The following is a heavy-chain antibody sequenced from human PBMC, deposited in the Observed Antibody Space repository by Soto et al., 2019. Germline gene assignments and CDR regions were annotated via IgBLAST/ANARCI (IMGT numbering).Heavy chain of an antibody. CDR2: ISSSSSTI. CDR3: AVHGLGSLDYYDSSGYYSYYGMDV. J-gene: IGHJ6*02. CDR1: GFTFSSYS. D-gene: IGHD3-22*01. V-gene: IGHV3-48*02. Sequence: EVQLVESGGGLVQPGGSLRLSCAASGFTFSSYSMNWVRQAPGKGLEWVSYISSSSSTIYYADSVKGRFTISRDNAKNSLYLQMNSLRDEDTAVYYCAVHGLGSLDYYDSSGYYSYYGMDVWGQGTTVTVSS.